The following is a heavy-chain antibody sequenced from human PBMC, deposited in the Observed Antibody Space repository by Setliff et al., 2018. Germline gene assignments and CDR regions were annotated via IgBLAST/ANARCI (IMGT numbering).Heavy chain of an antibody. CDR2: IRSKADGGTA. V-gene: IGHV3-15*01. Sequence: PGGSLRLSCAASGFTFSDSWMSWVRQVPGKGLEWVAYIRSKADGGTADYTASVKGRFIISRDDSKNMLYLQMSSLKAEDTALYFCARDGVFYAMDVWGHGTTVTVSS. D-gene: IGHD3-10*01. CDR3: ARDGVFYAMDV. CDR1: GFTFSDSW. J-gene: IGHJ6*02.